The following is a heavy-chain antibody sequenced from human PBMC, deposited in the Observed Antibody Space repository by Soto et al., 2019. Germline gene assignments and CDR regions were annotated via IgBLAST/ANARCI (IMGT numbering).Heavy chain of an antibody. CDR1: GGSFSGYY. CDR3: ARGTRINLYYDFWSGHYGRGMDV. CDR2: INHSGST. V-gene: IGHV4-34*01. D-gene: IGHD3-3*01. Sequence: PSETLSLTCAVYGGSFSGYYWSWIRQPPGKGLEWIGEINHSGSTNYNPSLKSRVTISVDTSKNQFSLKLSSVTAADTAVYYCARGTRINLYYDFWSGHYGRGMDVWGQGTTVTVSS. J-gene: IGHJ6*02.